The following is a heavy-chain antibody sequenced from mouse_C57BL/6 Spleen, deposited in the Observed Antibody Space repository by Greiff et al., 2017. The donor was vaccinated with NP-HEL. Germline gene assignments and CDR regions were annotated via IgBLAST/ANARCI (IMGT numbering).Heavy chain of an antibody. D-gene: IGHD2-1*01. CDR1: GFNIKDYY. CDR3: TTDGNYEGYYAMDY. J-gene: IGHJ4*01. Sequence: ESGAELVRPGASVKLSCTASGFNIKDYYMHWVKQRPEQGLEWIGRIDPEDGDTEYAPKFQGKATMTAETSSNTAYLQLSSLTSEDTAVYYCTTDGNYEGYYAMDYWGQGTSVTVSS. V-gene: IGHV14-1*01. CDR2: IDPEDGDT.